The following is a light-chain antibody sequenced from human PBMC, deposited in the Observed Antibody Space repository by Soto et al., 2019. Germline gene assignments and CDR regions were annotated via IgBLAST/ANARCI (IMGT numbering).Light chain of an antibody. CDR2: AND. J-gene: IGLJ1*01. V-gene: IGLV1-44*01. CDR3: AAWDDSLNGYV. Sequence: QSVLTQPPSASGTPGQGVTISCSGSSSNIAPNTVNWYQHLPGAAPQLLIFANDRRPSGVPDRFSGSRSGTSASLAISGLQSEDEADYYCAAWDDSLNGYVFGTGTKVTVL. CDR1: SSNIAPNT.